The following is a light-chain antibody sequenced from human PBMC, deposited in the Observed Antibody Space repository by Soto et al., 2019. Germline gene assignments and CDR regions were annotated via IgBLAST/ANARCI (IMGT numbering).Light chain of an antibody. V-gene: IGKV1D-12*01. J-gene: IGKJ5*01. CDR2: SAS. CDR1: QGISRS. CDR3: QQADTSPIT. Sequence: DIQMTQSPSSAPASVGDRVTITCHASQGISRSLAWYRQKPGKAPKLLIYSASSLQSGVPSRFSGSGVGTDCTLTISSLQPEDFPTDYCQQADTSPITFGQGTRLEIK.